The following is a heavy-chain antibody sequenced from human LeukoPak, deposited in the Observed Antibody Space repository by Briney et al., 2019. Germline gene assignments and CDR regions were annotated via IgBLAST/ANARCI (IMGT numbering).Heavy chain of an antibody. CDR2: VSYSGTT. Sequence: SETLSLTCTVSGGSISCGDYYWSWIRQPPGKGLKWIGYVSYSGTTNYNPSLKSRVTISVDTAKNQFSLKLTSVIAADTAVYYCARDLQRHDAFDIWGQGTMVTVSS. V-gene: IGHV4-61*08. CDR1: GGSISCGDYY. CDR3: ARDLQRHDAFDI. J-gene: IGHJ3*02.